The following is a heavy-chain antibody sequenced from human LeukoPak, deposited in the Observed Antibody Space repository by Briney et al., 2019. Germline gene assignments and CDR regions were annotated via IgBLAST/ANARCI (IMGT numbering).Heavy chain of an antibody. Sequence: GKSLRLSCAASGFTFSTYTLHWVRQAPGKGLEWVARISYAGSKQNYTVCVKGQFTISRDNSQNTLYLEMSGLRTEDTAVYYCARAPYTSGWYFAFDYWGQGTLVTVSS. D-gene: IGHD6-19*01. CDR2: ISYAGSKQ. CDR1: GFTFSTYT. V-gene: IGHV3-30-3*01. CDR3: ARAPYTSGWYFAFDY. J-gene: IGHJ4*02.